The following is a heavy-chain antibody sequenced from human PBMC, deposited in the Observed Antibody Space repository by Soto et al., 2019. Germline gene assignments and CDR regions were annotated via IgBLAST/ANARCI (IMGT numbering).Heavy chain of an antibody. J-gene: IGHJ5*02. CDR2: IYYSGST. V-gene: IGHV4-61*01. CDR1: GGSVSSGSYY. Sequence: QVQLQESGPGLVKPSETLSVTCTVSGGSVSSGSYYWSWIRQPPGKGLEWIGYIYYSGSTNYNPSLKSRVTISVDTSKNQFSLKLSSVTAADTAVYYCARKGGWFDPWGQETLVTVSS. CDR3: ARKGGWFDP. D-gene: IGHD3-16*01.